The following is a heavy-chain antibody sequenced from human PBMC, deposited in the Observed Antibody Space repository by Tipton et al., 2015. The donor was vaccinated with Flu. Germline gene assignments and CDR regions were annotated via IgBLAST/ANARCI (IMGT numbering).Heavy chain of an antibody. J-gene: IGHJ2*01. V-gene: IGHV4-34*01. CDR2: INHSGNT. CDR1: GVSFSGYY. D-gene: IGHD4-17*01. Sequence: TLSLTCSVYGVSFSGYYWSWFRQPPGKGLECIGEINHSGNTNYNPSLKSRVTISVDTSKNQFSMKLSSVTAADTAVYYCARGPEYYGEDRWGRGTLVTVSS. CDR3: ARGPEYYGEDR.